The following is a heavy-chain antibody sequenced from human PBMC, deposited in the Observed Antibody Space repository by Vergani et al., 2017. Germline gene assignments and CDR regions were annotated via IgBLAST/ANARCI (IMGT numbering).Heavy chain of an antibody. CDR1: GFTFGDYA. CDR2: IRSKAYSGTT. J-gene: IGHJ3*02. D-gene: IGHD4-17*01. Sequence: EVQLVESGGGLVQLGRSLRLSCTASGFTFGDYALSWVRQAPGKGLEWVTFIRSKAYSGTTEYAASVKGRFTISRDDSKSVAYLQMNSLKTEDTAVYFCTTYNDYGDFDAFDIWGQGTMVTVSS. V-gene: IGHV3-49*04. CDR3: TTYNDYGDFDAFDI.